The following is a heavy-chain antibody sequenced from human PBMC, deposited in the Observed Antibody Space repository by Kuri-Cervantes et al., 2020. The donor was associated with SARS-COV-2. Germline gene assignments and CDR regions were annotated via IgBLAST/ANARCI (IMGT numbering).Heavy chain of an antibody. V-gene: IGHV1-18*04. CDR1: GYTFTSYY. CDR3: ARDCSGTDCYIIIYAMSD. CDR2: ISAYNGNT. J-gene: IGHJ4*02. Sequence: ASVKVSCKASGYTFTSYYMHWVRQAPGQGLEWMGWISAYNGNTNYAQKLQGRVTMTTDTSTSTVYMELTSLKSDDTAVYYCARDCSGTDCYIIIYAMSDWGQGTLVTVSS. D-gene: IGHD2-2*01.